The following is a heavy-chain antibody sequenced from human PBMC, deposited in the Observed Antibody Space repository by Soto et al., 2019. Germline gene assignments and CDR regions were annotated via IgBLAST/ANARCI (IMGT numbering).Heavy chain of an antibody. Sequence: QVQLVQSGGGVVQPGRSLRLSCAGSGFTFSSYGIHWVRQAPGKGLEWVALISYDGGNEKYTESVKDRFTISRDDSHNVAYLQMSSLRTEDTVMYYCAKDRYIGTYPTDFDYWGQGSLVTVSS. J-gene: IGHJ4*02. D-gene: IGHD1-26*01. V-gene: IGHV3-30*18. CDR2: ISYDGGNE. CDR3: AKDRYIGTYPTDFDY. CDR1: GFTFSSYG.